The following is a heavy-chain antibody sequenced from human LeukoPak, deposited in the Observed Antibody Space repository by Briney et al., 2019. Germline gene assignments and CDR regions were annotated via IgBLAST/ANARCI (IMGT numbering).Heavy chain of an antibody. V-gene: IGHV4-39*01. CDR3: ARVPRYSSGWYQLDYYYYYMDV. D-gene: IGHD6-19*01. J-gene: IGHJ6*03. CDR2: IYYSGTT. Sequence: RPSETLSLTCTVSGGSFSSSDYYWGWIRQPPGKGLEWIGSIYYSGTTYYNPSLKSRVTISVDTSKNQFSLKLSSVTAADTAVYYCARVPRYSSGWYQLDYYYYYMDVWGKGTTVTVSS. CDR1: GGSFSSSDYY.